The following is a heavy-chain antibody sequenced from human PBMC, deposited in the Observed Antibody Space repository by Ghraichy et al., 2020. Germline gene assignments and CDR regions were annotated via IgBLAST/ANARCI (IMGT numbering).Heavy chain of an antibody. CDR2: IKSKTDGGTT. CDR1: GFTFSNAW. D-gene: IGHD3-3*01. CDR3: TTTPRITIFGVVILTYYYYGMDV. Sequence: GGSLRLSCAASGFTFSNAWMSWVRQAPGKGLEWVGRIKSKTDGGTTDYAAPVKGRFTISRDDSKNTLYLQMNSLKTEDTAVYYCTTTPRITIFGVVILTYYYYGMDVWGQGTTVTVSS. V-gene: IGHV3-15*01. J-gene: IGHJ6*02.